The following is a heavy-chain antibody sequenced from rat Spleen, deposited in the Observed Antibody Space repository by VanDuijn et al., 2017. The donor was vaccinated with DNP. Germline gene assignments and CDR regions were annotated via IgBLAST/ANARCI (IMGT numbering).Heavy chain of an antibody. Sequence: QVQLKESGPGLVQSSQTLSLTCTVAGFSLTSYNVHWVRQPPGKGLEWVGAIWNTGGTRYNSGLKSRLIISKDASRSQVFLDMNSLQTEDTAIYFCTVFAYWGQGTLVTVSS. CDR2: IWNTGGT. CDR3: TVFAY. V-gene: IGHV2-41*01. CDR1: GFSLTSYN. J-gene: IGHJ3*01.